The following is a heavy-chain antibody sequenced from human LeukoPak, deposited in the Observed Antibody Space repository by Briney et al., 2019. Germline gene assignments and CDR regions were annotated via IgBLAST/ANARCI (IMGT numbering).Heavy chain of an antibody. Sequence: GGSLRLSCAASGFTVSSNYMSWVRQAPGKGLEWVSVIYSGGSTYYADSVKGRFTISRDNSKNTLYLQMNSLRAEDTAVYYCARDRVTMVRGVILYDAFDIWGQGTMVTVSS. CDR2: IYSGGST. CDR1: GFTVSSNY. V-gene: IGHV3-53*01. CDR3: ARDRVTMVRGVILYDAFDI. J-gene: IGHJ3*02. D-gene: IGHD3-10*01.